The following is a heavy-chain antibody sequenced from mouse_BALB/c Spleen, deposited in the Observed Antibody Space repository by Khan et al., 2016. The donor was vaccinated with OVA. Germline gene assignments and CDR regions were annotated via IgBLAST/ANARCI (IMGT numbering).Heavy chain of an antibody. Sequence: EVELVESGGGLVQPGGSLTLSCAASGFTFSSYGMSWVRQTPDKRLELVATINSNGGSTYYPDNVKGRFSISRDNAKNTLFLQMSSLNSEDTAMYYCARDPYYYGSKYAMDYWGQGTSVTVSS. CDR2: INSNGGST. CDR3: ARDPYYYGSKYAMDY. J-gene: IGHJ4*01. D-gene: IGHD1-1*01. V-gene: IGHV5-6-3*01. CDR1: GFTFSSYG.